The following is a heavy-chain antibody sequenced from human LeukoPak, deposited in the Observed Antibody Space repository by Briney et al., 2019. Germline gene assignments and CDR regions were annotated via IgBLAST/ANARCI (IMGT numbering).Heavy chain of an antibody. V-gene: IGHV3-53*01. D-gene: IGHD1-26*01. CDR2: IYSGGST. CDR3: ARDSGRVGAPAV. J-gene: IGHJ4*02. CDR1: GFTVSSNY. Sequence: PVGSLRLSCAASGFTVSSNYMSWVRQAPGKGLEWVSVIYSGGSTYYADSVKGRFTISRDNSENTLYLQINSLRAEDTAVYYCARDSGRVGAPAVWGQGALVTVSS.